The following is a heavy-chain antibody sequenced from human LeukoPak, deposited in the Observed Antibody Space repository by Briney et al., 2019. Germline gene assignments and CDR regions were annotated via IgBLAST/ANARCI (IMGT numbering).Heavy chain of an antibody. CDR2: ISWNSGSI. V-gene: IGHV3-9*01. CDR1: GFTFDDYA. CDR3: ARGNPLLPIYDSSGEYYFDY. J-gene: IGHJ4*02. Sequence: AGGSLRLSCAASGFTFDDYAMHWVRQAPGKGLEWVSGISWNSGSIGYADSVKGRFTISRDNAKNSLYLQMNSLRAEDTALYYCARGNPLLPIYDSSGEYYFDYWGQGTLVTVSS. D-gene: IGHD3-22*01.